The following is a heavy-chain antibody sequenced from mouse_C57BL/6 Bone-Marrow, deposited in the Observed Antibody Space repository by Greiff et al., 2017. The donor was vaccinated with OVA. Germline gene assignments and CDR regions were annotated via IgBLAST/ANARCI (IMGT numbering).Heavy chain of an antibody. Sequence: EVQLVESGGGLVQPGGSLKLSCAASGLTFSDYYMYWVRQTPEKRLEWVAYISNGGGSTYYPDTVKGRFTISRDNAKNTLYLQMSRLKSEDTAMYYCARHVRFAYWGQGTLVTVSA. CDR3: ARHVRFAY. V-gene: IGHV5-12*01. CDR2: ISNGGGST. J-gene: IGHJ3*01. CDR1: GLTFSDYY.